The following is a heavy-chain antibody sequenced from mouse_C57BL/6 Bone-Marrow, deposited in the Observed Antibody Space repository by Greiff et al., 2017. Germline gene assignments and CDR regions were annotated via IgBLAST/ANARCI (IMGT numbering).Heavy chain of an antibody. D-gene: IGHD4-1*01. Sequence: VQLQQSGAELARPGASVKLSCKASGYTFTSYGISWVKQRTGPGLEWIGEIYPRSGNTYYNEKFKGKATLTADISSSTAYMELRSLTSEESAVYFCARPNFFAYWGQGTLVTVSA. J-gene: IGHJ3*01. CDR2: IYPRSGNT. V-gene: IGHV1-81*01. CDR1: GYTFTSYG. CDR3: ARPNFFAY.